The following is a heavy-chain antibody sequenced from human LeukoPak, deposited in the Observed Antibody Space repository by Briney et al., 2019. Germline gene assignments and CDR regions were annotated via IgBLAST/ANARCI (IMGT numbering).Heavy chain of an antibody. CDR1: GFTFSSYG. V-gene: IGHV3-23*01. D-gene: IGHD1-26*01. CDR2: ISTSGYGT. CDR3: AKEVGGSYSSDYFDY. Sequence: GGSLRLSCAASGFTFSSYGMSWVCQAPGKGLEWVSAISTSGYGTYYADSVKGRSTISRDNSKNTLYLQMNSLRAEDTAVYYCAKEVGGSYSSDYFDYWGQGTLVTVSS. J-gene: IGHJ4*02.